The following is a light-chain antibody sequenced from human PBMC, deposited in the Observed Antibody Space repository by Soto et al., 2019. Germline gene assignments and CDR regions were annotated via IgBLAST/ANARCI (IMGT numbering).Light chain of an antibody. J-gene: IGLJ2*01. CDR3: QSYDSSLSVVV. CDR1: SSNIGAEYD. CDR2: ESS. V-gene: IGLV1-40*01. Sequence: QSVLTQPSSESGAPGQTVTISCTGSSSNIGAEYDVHWYQQLPGGAPKLLIYESSDRLSGVPDRFSGSKSGASASLAITGLQAEDEANYYCQSYDSSLSVVVFGGGTKLTLL.